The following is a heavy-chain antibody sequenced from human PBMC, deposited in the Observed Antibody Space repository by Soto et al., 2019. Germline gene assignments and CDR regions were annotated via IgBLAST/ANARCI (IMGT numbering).Heavy chain of an antibody. Sequence: EVQLVESGGGLVQPGGSLRLSCAASGFTFSSYEMNWVRQAPGKGLEWDSYISSSGRTTYYADSVKGRFTISRDNAKNSLSLQMNSLRADDTAVYYCARDRDELVGIFPYYYGMDVWGQGTTVTVSS. V-gene: IGHV3-48*03. CDR1: GFTFSSYE. CDR2: ISSSGRTT. CDR3: ARDRDELVGIFPYYYGMDV. J-gene: IGHJ6*02. D-gene: IGHD2-21*01.